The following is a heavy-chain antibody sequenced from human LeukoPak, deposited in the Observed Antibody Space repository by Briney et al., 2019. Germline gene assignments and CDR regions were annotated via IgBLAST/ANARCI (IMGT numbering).Heavy chain of an antibody. CDR2: IWYDGSNK. CDR3: ARDRRRSSSSPVGFDY. D-gene: IGHD6-6*01. V-gene: IGHV3-33*01. Sequence: PGGSLRLSCAASGFTFSSYGMHWVGRAPGKGREGGPVIWYDGSNKYYADSVKGRFTISRDNSKNTLYLQMNSLRAEDTAVYYCARDRRRSSSSPVGFDYWGQGTLVTVYS. J-gene: IGHJ4*02. CDR1: GFTFSSYG.